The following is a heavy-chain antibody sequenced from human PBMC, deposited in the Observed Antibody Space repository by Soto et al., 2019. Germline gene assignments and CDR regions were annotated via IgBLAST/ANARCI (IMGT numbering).Heavy chain of an antibody. CDR1: GFTFSSYA. CDR2: ISGSGGST. V-gene: IGHV3-23*01. J-gene: IGHJ6*02. Sequence: HPGGSLRLSCAACGFTFSSYAMSWVRQAPGKGLEWVSAISGSGGSTYYADSVKGRFTISRDNSKNTLYLQMNSLRAEDTAVYYCAITLPSIAAAVPPPQLYYYYGMDVWGQGTTVTVSS. D-gene: IGHD6-13*01. CDR3: AITLPSIAAAVPPPQLYYYYGMDV.